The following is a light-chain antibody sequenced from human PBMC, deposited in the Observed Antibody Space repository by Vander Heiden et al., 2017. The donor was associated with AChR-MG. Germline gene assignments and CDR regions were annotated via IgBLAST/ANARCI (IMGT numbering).Light chain of an antibody. Sequence: QSVLTQPPSASGTPGHRATISCSGSSSNIESNTVNWYQQLPGTAPKLLIYSNNQRPSGVPDRFSGSKSGTSASLAISRLQSEDEADYYCAAWDDSLNGPVVFGGGTKLTVL. CDR2: SNN. CDR3: AAWDDSLNGPVV. CDR1: SSNIESNT. V-gene: IGLV1-44*01. J-gene: IGLJ2*01.